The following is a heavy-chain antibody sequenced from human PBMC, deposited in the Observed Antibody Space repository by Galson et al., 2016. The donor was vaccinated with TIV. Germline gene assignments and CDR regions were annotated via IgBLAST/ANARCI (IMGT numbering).Heavy chain of an antibody. J-gene: IGHJ4*02. CDR3: AKDGGGWYTTGWYYFDY. D-gene: IGHD6-19*01. Sequence: SLRLSCAASGFTFNNFAMSWVRQAPGKGLEWVSSLSGSGSKTYYTDSVKGRFTISRDNSENTVYLRMNRLRAEDTAVYYCAKDGGGWYTTGWYYFDYWGQGTLVTVSS. CDR1: GFTFNNFA. CDR2: LSGSGSKT. V-gene: IGHV3-23*01.